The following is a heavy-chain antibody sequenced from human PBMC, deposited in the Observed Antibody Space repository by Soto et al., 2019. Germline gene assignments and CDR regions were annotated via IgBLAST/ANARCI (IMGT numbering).Heavy chain of an antibody. CDR2: IIPIFGTA. Sequence: QVQLVQSGAEVKKPGPSVKVSCKASGDTFSSYAISWVRQAPGLGLEWMGGIIPIFGTANYAQKFQGRVTITADESTSTAYMELSSLRSEDTAVYYCARDGSGYRSRASPMDVWGQGTTVTVSS. CDR3: ARDGSGYRSRASPMDV. CDR1: GDTFSSYA. J-gene: IGHJ6*02. V-gene: IGHV1-69*01. D-gene: IGHD3-22*01.